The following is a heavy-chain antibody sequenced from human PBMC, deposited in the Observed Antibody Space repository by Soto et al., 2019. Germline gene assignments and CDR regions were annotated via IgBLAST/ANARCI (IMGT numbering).Heavy chain of an antibody. D-gene: IGHD4-17*01. Sequence: GESLKISCKGSGYSFTSYWIGWVRQMPEKGLEWMGIIYPGDSDTRYSPSFQGQVTISADKSISTAYLQWSSLKASDTAMYYCARQGSTTTDYYGMDVWGQGTTVTVSS. CDR3: ARQGSTTTDYYGMDV. CDR1: GYSFTSYW. V-gene: IGHV5-51*01. J-gene: IGHJ6*02. CDR2: IYPGDSDT.